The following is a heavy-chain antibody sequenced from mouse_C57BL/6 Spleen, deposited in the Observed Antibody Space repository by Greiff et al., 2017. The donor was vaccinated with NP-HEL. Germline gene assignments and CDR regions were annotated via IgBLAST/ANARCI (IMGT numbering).Heavy chain of an antibody. CDR2: IYPGSGST. CDR1: GYTFTSYW. D-gene: IGHD2-5*01. Sequence: QVQLQQPGAELVKPGASVKMSCKASGYTFTSYWITWVKQRPGQGLEWIGVIYPGSGSTNYNEKFKSKATLTVDTSSSTAYMQLSSLTSEDSAVFYCARFYYSNLSYYYAMDYWGQGTSVTVSS. CDR3: ARFYYSNLSYYYAMDY. V-gene: IGHV1-55*01. J-gene: IGHJ4*01.